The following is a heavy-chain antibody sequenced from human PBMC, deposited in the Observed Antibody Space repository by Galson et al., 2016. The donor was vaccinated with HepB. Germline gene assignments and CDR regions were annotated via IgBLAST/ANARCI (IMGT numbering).Heavy chain of an antibody. CDR1: GFTFSTYG. D-gene: IGHD1-26*01. J-gene: IGHJ6*02. V-gene: IGHV3-33*01. CDR3: ARDSGKYGIDV. Sequence: SLRLSCAVSGFTFSTYGMHWVRRAPGKGLEWVAVIWYDGSRKYYGDSVKGRFTISRDDSKDMLYLQMNSLRADDTAVYYCARDSGKYGIDVWGQGTTVTVSS. CDR2: IWYDGSRK.